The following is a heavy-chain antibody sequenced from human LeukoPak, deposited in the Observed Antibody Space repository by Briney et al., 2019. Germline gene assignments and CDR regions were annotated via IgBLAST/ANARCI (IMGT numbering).Heavy chain of an antibody. CDR1: GFTFSSYW. Sequence: PGGSLRLSCAASGFTFSSYWMSWVRQAPGKGLEWVANIKQDGSEKYYVDSVKGRFTISRDNAKNSLYLQMNSLRAEDTAVYYCARDSYSSGWSYYYYYMDVWGKGTTVTVSS. D-gene: IGHD6-19*01. J-gene: IGHJ6*03. CDR2: IKQDGSEK. V-gene: IGHV3-7*01. CDR3: ARDSYSSGWSYYYYYMDV.